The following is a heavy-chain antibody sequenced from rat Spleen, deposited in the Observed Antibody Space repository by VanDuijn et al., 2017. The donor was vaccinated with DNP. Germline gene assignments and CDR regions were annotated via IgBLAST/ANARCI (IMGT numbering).Heavy chain of an antibody. D-gene: IGHD3-3*01. CDR3: ATQTVPFDY. CDR2: ITGGSGIT. Sequence: EVQLVESGGDLVQPGRSLKVSCVASGFTFSYYWMAWIRQVPGKGLEWIASITGGSGITSYPDSVKGRFTISRDDAKNTLSLQMNSLRSEDTAPYYCATQTVPFDYWGQGVMVTVSS. CDR1: GFTFSYYW. V-gene: IGHV5-31*01. J-gene: IGHJ2*01.